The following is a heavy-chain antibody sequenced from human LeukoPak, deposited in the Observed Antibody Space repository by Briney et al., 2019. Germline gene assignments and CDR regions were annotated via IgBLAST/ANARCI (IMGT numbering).Heavy chain of an antibody. V-gene: IGHV4-39*01. CDR2: IYYSGST. CDR1: GDSISGSSYY. D-gene: IGHD2-2*01. J-gene: IGHJ4*02. Sequence: PSETLSLTCIVSGDSISGSSYYWGWIRQPPGKGLEWIGSIYYSGSTYYTPSLKSRVTMSVDTSKNQFSLKLSSVTAADTAVYYCARLAMQQPFDYWGQGTLVTVSS. CDR3: ARLAMQQPFDY.